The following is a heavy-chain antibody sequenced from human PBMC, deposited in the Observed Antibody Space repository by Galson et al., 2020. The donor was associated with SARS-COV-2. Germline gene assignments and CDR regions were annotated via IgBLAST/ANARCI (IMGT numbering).Heavy chain of an antibody. CDR2: ISSSTYYA. Sequence: GESLKISCGASGFTFKNYRMNWVRQAPGKGLEWVSSISSSTYYAYYADSVKGRFTISRDNAKNSLFLQMDSLRAEDTAVYFCARDSSYSNYDFYYFPMGVWGQGTTVIVSS. CDR1: GFTFKNYR. V-gene: IGHV3-21*01. CDR3: ARDSSYSNYDFYYFPMGV. D-gene: IGHD4-4*01. J-gene: IGHJ6*02.